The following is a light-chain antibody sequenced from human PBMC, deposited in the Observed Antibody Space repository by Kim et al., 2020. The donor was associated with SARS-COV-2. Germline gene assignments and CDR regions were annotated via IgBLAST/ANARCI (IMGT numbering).Light chain of an antibody. CDR3: QKYNTAPWT. Sequence: DIQMTQSPSSLSAPVGDWVTITCRASQGINNYLAWYQQKPGKAPKLLIYAATTLQLGVSSRFSGSGSGTDFTLTISDLQPEDVATYYCQKYNTAPWTFGHGTKVDIK. J-gene: IGKJ1*01. CDR2: AAT. V-gene: IGKV1-27*01. CDR1: QGINNY.